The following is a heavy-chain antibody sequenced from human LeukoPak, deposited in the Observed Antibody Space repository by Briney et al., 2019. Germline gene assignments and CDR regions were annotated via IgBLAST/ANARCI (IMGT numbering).Heavy chain of an antibody. CDR1: GFTFSSYA. V-gene: IGHV3-23*01. CDR3: AKQSAGSAAWYSLHYDF. D-gene: IGHD6-13*01. Sequence: GGSLRLSCAASGFTFSSYAMTWVRQAPGRGLEWVSSVDGGGGGTYYADSVKGRFTISRDNSKDTLYLQMNGLRAEDTAVYFCAKQSAGSAAWYSLHYDFWGQGTLVTVSS. J-gene: IGHJ4*02. CDR2: VDGGGGGT.